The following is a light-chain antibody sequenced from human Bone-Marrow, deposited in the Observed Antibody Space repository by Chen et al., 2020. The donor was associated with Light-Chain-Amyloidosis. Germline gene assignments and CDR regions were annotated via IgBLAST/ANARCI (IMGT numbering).Light chain of an antibody. CDR1: QTISSNY. Sequence: IVLPQSPVTLSLSPGEGANLSCRASQTISSNYLTWYQQKFGQAPRLLIYGSSSRATGIPDRFTGSGSGTDFTLTINRLEPEDFAMYYCQQYGTSPLTFGGGTKVEIK. V-gene: IGKV3-20*01. CDR3: QQYGTSPLT. CDR2: GSS. J-gene: IGKJ4*01.